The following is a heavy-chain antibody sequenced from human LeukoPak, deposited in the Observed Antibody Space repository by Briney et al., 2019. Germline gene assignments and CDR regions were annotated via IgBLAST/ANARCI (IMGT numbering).Heavy chain of an antibody. Sequence: GGSLRLSCAASGFTFSSYGMHWVRQAPGKGLEWVAFIRYDGSNKYYADSVKGRFTISRDNSKNTLYLQMNSLRAEDTAVYYCAKDCDFWSGYYSYYFDYWGQGTLVTVSS. CDR2: IRYDGSNK. CDR3: AKDCDFWSGYYSYYFDY. CDR1: GFTFSSYG. D-gene: IGHD3-3*01. J-gene: IGHJ4*02. V-gene: IGHV3-30*02.